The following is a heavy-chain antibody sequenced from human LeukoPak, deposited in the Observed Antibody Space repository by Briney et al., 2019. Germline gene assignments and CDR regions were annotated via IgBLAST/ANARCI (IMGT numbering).Heavy chain of an antibody. J-gene: IGHJ4*02. CDR3: ARSRQDMD. Sequence: GGSLRLACAAYGFTFSSYAMSWVRQAPGKGLEWVSAISGSGGSTYYADSVKGRFTISRDSSKNTLYLQMNSLRAEDTAVYYCARSRQDMDWGQGTLVTVSS. D-gene: IGHD2-2*01. V-gene: IGHV3-23*01. CDR2: ISGSGGST. CDR1: GFTFSSYA.